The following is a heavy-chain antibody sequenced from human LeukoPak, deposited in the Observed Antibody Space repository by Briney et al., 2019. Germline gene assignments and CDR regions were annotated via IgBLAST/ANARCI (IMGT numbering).Heavy chain of an antibody. D-gene: IGHD5-18*01. J-gene: IGHJ4*02. Sequence: GGSLRLSCAASGFTFSNAWMNWVRQAPGKGLEWVAVISYDGSDKYYPDSVKGRFTISRDNSKNTLYLQMNSLRAEDTAVYYCARGGGIQLWLPFDYWGQGTLVTVSS. V-gene: IGHV3-30-3*01. CDR3: ARGGGIQLWLPFDY. CDR2: ISYDGSDK. CDR1: GFTFSNAW.